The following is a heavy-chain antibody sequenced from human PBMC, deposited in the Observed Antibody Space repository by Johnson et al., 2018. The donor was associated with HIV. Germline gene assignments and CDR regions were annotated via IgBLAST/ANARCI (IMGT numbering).Heavy chain of an antibody. J-gene: IGHJ3*01. Sequence: VQLVESGGGLVQRGGSLRLSCAASGFTFSSYDMHWVRQATGKGLEWVSAIGTAGDTYYPGSVKGRFTISRENAKNSLYLQMNSLSAEDTAVYYCAKDPPLATVVTPALWGQGTMVTVSS. V-gene: IGHV3-13*01. CDR3: AKDPPLATVVTPAL. D-gene: IGHD4-23*01. CDR2: IGTAGDT. CDR1: GFTFSSYD.